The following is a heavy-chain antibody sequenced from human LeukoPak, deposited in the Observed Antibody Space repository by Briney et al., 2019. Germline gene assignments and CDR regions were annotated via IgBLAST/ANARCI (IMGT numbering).Heavy chain of an antibody. CDR3: ARSGGLRYFDSAY. J-gene: IGHJ4*02. CDR2: IYYSGST. V-gene: IGHV4-39*01. CDR1: GGSISSSSYY. Sequence: SETLSLTCTVSGGSISSSSYYWGWIRQPPGKGLEWIGSIYYSGSTYYNPSLKSRVTISVDTSKNQFSLKLSSVTAADTAVYYCARSGGLRYFDSAYWGQGTPVTVSS. D-gene: IGHD3-9*01.